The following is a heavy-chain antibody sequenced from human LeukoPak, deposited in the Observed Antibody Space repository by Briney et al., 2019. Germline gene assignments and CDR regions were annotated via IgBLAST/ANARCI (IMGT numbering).Heavy chain of an antibody. D-gene: IGHD2-2*01. CDR2: INHSGST. J-gene: IGHJ4*02. CDR3: ASSLSGDIVVVPAGY. CDR1: GGSFSGYY. Sequence: PSETLSLTCAVCGGSFSGYYWSWIRQPPGKGLEWIGEINHSGSTNYNPSLKSRVTISVDTSKNQFSLKLSSVTAADTAVYYCASSLSGDIVVVPAGYWGQGTLVTVSS. V-gene: IGHV4-34*01.